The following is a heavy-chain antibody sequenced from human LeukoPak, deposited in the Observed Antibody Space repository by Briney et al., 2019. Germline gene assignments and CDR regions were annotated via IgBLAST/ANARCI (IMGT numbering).Heavy chain of an antibody. CDR2: INHSGST. CDR3: ARARDSSGHFDY. J-gene: IGHJ4*02. Sequence: SETLSLTCAVYGGSSSGYYWSWIRQPPGKGLEWIGEINHSGSTNYNPSLKSRVTISVDTSKNQFSLKLSSVTAADTAVYYCARARDSSGHFDYWGQGTLVTVSS. CDR1: GGSSSGYY. D-gene: IGHD3-22*01. V-gene: IGHV4-34*01.